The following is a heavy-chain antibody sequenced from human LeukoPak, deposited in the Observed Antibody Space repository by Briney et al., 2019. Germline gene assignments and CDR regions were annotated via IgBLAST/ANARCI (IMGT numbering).Heavy chain of an antibody. Sequence: GGSLRLSCAASGFTFSNAWMNWVRQAPGKGLEWVGRIKSKTDGGTTDYAAPVKGRFTISRDDSKNTLYLQMNSLKTEDTAVYYCTGSYKGASGSYPLIGYWGQGTLVIVSS. CDR3: TGSYKGASGSYPLIGY. CDR2: IKSKTDGGTT. CDR1: GFTFSNAW. J-gene: IGHJ4*02. D-gene: IGHD3-10*01. V-gene: IGHV3-15*07.